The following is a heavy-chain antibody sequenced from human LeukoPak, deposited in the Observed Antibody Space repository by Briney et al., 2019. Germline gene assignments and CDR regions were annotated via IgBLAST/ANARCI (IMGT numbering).Heavy chain of an antibody. D-gene: IGHD3-22*01. CDR3: ARDSSGYQDFDY. CDR2: IYYSGST. J-gene: IGHJ4*02. V-gene: IGHV4-30-4*01. Sequence: SETLSLTCTVSGGSISSGDYYWSWIRQPPGKGLEWIGYIYYSGSTYYNPSLKSRVTISVDTSENQFSLKLSSVTAADTAVYYCARDSSGYQDFDYWGQGTLVTVSS. CDR1: GGSISSGDYY.